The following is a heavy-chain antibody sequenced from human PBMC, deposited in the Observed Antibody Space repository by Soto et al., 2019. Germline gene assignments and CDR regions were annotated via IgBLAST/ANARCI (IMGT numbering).Heavy chain of an antibody. CDR1: GGSISSSSYY. V-gene: IGHV4-39*01. CDR3: ARQMGDLYYGMDV. Sequence: SETLSLTCTVSGGSISSSSYYWDWIRQPPGKGLEWIGTIDYIGRTYQNPSLKSRVTFSVDTSKNQFSLELTSVTAADTAVYYCARQMGDLYYGMDVWGQGTTVTVSS. CDR2: IDYIGRT. J-gene: IGHJ6*02. D-gene: IGHD3-16*01.